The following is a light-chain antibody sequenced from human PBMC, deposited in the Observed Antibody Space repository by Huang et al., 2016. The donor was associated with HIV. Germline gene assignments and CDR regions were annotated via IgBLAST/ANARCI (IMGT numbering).Light chain of an antibody. Sequence: EIVMTQSPAPLSVSPGERATLSCRASQSVSSNLAWYQQQPGQAPRLLIYGASTRATGIPARFSGSGFGTEFTLTISSLQSEDFAVYYCQQYNNWLWTFGQGTKVEIK. V-gene: IGKV3-15*01. CDR1: QSVSSN. J-gene: IGKJ1*01. CDR2: GAS. CDR3: QQYNNWLWT.